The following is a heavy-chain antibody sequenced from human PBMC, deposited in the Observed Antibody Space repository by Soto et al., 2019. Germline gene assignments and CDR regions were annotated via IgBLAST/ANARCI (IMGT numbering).Heavy chain of an antibody. CDR2: IKQDGSEK. CDR1: GFTFSSYW. D-gene: IGHD2-2*01. Sequence: GGSLRLSCAASGFTFSSYWMSWVRQAPGKGLEWVANIKQDGSEKYYVDSVKGRFTISRDNAKNSLYLQMNSLRAEDTAVYYCARDDKIVVVVPAAIIYYYYYMDVWGKGTTVTVSS. CDR3: ARDDKIVVVVPAAIIYYYYYMDV. J-gene: IGHJ6*03. V-gene: IGHV3-7*01.